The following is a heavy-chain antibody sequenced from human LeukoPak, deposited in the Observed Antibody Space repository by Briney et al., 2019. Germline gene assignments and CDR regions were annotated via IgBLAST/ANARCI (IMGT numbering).Heavy chain of an antibody. Sequence: APVKVSSTASGSTFCTYDINWGRQATGHGREWMGWMNPKSGDTGSTPRFTGRVTMTRDTSISTAYMELSSLRSEDTAVYYCARGHYGTGSHFDFWGQGTLVTVSS. D-gene: IGHD3-10*01. CDR1: GSTFCTYD. J-gene: IGHJ4*02. V-gene: IGHV1-8*02. CDR3: ARGHYGTGSHFDF. CDR2: MNPKSGDT.